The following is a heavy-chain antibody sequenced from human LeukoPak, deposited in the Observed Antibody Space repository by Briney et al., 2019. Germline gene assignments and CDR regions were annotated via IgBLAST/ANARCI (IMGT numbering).Heavy chain of an antibody. V-gene: IGHV3-33*01. D-gene: IGHD5-18*01. Sequence: SGGSLRLSCAASGFTFSSYGMHWVRQAPGKGLEWVAVIWYDGSNKYYADSVKGRFTISRDNSKNTLYLQMNSLRAEDTAVYYCAREIGYSYGFDYWGQGTLVTVSS. CDR3: AREIGYSYGFDY. CDR1: GFTFSSYG. CDR2: IWYDGSNK. J-gene: IGHJ4*02.